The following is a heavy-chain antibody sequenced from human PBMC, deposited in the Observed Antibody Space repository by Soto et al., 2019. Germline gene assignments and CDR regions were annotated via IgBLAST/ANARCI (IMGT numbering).Heavy chain of an antibody. J-gene: IGHJ5*02. V-gene: IGHV3-21*01. CDR1: GFTFSSYS. D-gene: IGHD2-2*01. CDR3: ARDIVVVPAAIPTPNWFAP. Sequence: EVQLVESGGGLVKPGGSLRLSCAASGFTFSSYSMNCVRQAPGKGLEWVSSISSSSSYIYYADSVKGRFTISRDNAKNSLYLQMNSLRAEDTAVYYCARDIVVVPAAIPTPNWFAPCCHGALVTVS. CDR2: ISSSSSYI.